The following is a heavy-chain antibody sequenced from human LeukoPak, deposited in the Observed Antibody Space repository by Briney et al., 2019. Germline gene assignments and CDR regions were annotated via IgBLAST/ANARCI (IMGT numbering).Heavy chain of an antibody. D-gene: IGHD2-15*01. CDR2: IKQDGSEK. V-gene: IGHV3-7*01. CDR3: AREYRDIVVVVAATFDY. CDR1: GFTFSSYW. J-gene: IGHJ4*02. Sequence: GGSLRLSCAASGFTFSSYWMSWVRQAPGKGLEWVANIKQDGSEKYYVDSVKGRFTISRDNAKNSLYLQMNSLRAEDTAVYYCAREYRDIVVVVAATFDYWGQGTLVTVSP.